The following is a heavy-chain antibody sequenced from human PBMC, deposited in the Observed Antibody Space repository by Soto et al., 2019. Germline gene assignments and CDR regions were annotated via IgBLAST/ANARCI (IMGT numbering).Heavy chain of an antibody. D-gene: IGHD2-15*01. V-gene: IGHV3-23*01. Sequence: GGSMRLWCAASELKFRNYAMRWISKDPGKCLEWVSSIIDNGGTTYYADSVKGRFTISRDNSKNTLYLQMNSLRAEDIAFYYCAKGPQDVRVDLDYWGQRTQVTVSS. CDR3: AKGPQDVRVDLDY. CDR2: IIDNGGTT. J-gene: IGHJ4*02. CDR1: ELKFRNYA.